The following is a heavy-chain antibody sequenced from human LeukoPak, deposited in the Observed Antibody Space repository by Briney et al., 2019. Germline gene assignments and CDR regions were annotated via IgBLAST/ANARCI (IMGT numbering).Heavy chain of an antibody. D-gene: IGHD3-10*01. CDR2: ISYSGST. Sequence: PSETLSLTCTVSHGSISSFYWSWIRQPPGKGLEWIGYISYSGSTKYNPSLKSRVTISVDTSKNQFTLKLSSITAADTAVYYCARGRRWYGSGSRLDYWGQGTLVTVSS. V-gene: IGHV4-59*01. J-gene: IGHJ4*02. CDR1: HGSISSFY. CDR3: ARGRRWYGSGSRLDY.